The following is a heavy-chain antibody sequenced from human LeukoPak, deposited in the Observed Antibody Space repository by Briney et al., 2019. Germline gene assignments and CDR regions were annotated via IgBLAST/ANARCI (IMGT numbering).Heavy chain of an antibody. CDR3: AREASAGYYDSSGYYFY. CDR2: INPNSGGR. J-gene: IGHJ4*02. D-gene: IGHD3-22*01. V-gene: IGHV1-2*02. CDR1: GYTFTGYY. Sequence: ASVKVSCKASGYTFTGYYMHWVRQAPGQGLEWMGLINPNSGGRNYAQKFQGRVTMTRDTSISTAYMELSRLRSDDTAVYYCAREASAGYYDSSGYYFYWGQGTLVTVSS.